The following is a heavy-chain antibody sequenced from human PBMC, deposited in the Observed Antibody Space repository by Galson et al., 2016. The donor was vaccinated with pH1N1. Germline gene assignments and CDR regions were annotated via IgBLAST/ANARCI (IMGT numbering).Heavy chain of an antibody. J-gene: IGHJ6*02. D-gene: IGHD2-15*01. CDR3: ARTMVVVEHMDF. CDR2: INPSGGST. Sequence: SVKVSCKASGYTFTSYYMHWVRQAPGQGLEWMGIINPSGGSTSYAQKFQGRVTMTRDTSTSTVYMELRSLRSEDTAVYYCARTMVVVEHMDFWGQGTTVIVSS. CDR1: GYTFTSYY. V-gene: IGHV1-46*01.